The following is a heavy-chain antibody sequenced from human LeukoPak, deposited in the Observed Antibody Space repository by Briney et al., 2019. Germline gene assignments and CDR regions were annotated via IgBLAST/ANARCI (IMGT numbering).Heavy chain of an antibody. Sequence: PSETLSLTCTVSGGSISSHFWSWIRQSPEKGLEWIGHIDYSGSTNSNPSLKSRVTMSVDTSKNQFSLRLSSVTAADTAVYFCARADRSDYYSAPNAFDIWGQGTTVAVSS. CDR2: IDYSGST. D-gene: IGHD3-22*01. J-gene: IGHJ3*02. V-gene: IGHV4-59*11. CDR1: GGSISSHF. CDR3: ARADRSDYYSAPNAFDI.